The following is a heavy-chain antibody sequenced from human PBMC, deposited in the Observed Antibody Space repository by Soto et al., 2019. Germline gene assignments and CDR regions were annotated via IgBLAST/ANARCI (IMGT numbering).Heavy chain of an antibody. CDR2: ISSSGSTI. CDR1: GFTFSDYY. Sequence: PGGSLRLSCAASGFTFSDYYMSWIRQAPGKGLEWVSYISSSGSTIYYADSVKGRFTISRDNAKNSLYLQMNSLRAEDTAVYYCARDFAYYDSSGYYVFDYWGQGTLVTVSS. V-gene: IGHV3-11*01. CDR3: ARDFAYYDSSGYYVFDY. J-gene: IGHJ4*02. D-gene: IGHD3-22*01.